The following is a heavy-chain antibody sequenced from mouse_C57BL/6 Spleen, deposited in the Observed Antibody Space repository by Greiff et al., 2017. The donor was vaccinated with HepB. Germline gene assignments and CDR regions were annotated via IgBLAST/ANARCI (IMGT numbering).Heavy chain of an antibody. CDR1: GFTFSSYG. CDR2: ISSGGSYT. J-gene: IGHJ3*01. Sequence: EVNLVESGGDLVKPGGSLKLSCAASGFTFSSYGMSWVRQTPDKRLEWVATISSGGSYTYYPDSVKGRFTISRDNAKNTLYLQMSSLKSEDTAMYYCARHGGRQLRLPFAYWGQGTLVTVSA. CDR3: ARHGGRQLRLPFAY. V-gene: IGHV5-6*01. D-gene: IGHD3-2*02.